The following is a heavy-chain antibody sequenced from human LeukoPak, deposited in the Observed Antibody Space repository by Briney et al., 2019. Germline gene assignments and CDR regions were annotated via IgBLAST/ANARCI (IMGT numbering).Heavy chain of an antibody. CDR3: AKATGGVVAATGNYGMDV. Sequence: GASVKVSCKASGYTFTSYYMHWVRQAPGQGLEWMGIIDPSGGSTSYALKFQGRVTMTRDTSTNTVYMELSSLRSEDTAVYYCAKATGGVVAATGNYGMDVWGQGTTVTVPS. J-gene: IGHJ6*02. CDR2: IDPSGGST. V-gene: IGHV1-46*01. CDR1: GYTFTSYY. D-gene: IGHD2-15*01.